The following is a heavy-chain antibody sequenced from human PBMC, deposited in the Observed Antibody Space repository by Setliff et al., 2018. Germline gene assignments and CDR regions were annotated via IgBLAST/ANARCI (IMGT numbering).Heavy chain of an antibody. Sequence: GASVKVSCKTSGFGFTTFGFSWVRQAPGQGLEWMGGIIPIFGTANYAQKFQGRVTMTEDTSTDIAYMELRSLTSDDTAFYYCARSSAPSVVLAADFDYWGQGTLVTVSS. D-gene: IGHD6-19*01. CDR1: GFGFTTFG. CDR2: IIPIFGTA. V-gene: IGHV1-69*06. CDR3: ARSSAPSVVLAADFDY. J-gene: IGHJ4*02.